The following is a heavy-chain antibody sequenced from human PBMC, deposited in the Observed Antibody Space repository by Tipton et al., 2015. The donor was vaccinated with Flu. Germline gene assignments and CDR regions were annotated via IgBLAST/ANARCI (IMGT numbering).Heavy chain of an antibody. V-gene: IGHV4-61*02. Sequence: TLSLTCTVSGGSISSGSYYWSWIRQPAGKGLEWIGSIYTSGSTNYNPSLKSRVTISVDTSKNQFPLKLSPVTAADTAVYYCARERQGDGAWGNKWFDPWGQGTLATVSS. CDR2: IYTSGST. CDR1: GGSISSGSYY. J-gene: IGHJ5*02. D-gene: IGHD3-16*01. CDR3: ARERQGDGAWGNKWFDP.